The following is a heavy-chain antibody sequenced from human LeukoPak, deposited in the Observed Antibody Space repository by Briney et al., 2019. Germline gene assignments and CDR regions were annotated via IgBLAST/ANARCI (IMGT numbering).Heavy chain of an antibody. V-gene: IGHV4-39*07. CDR3: ARSQQIFGVVTPIAY. CDR1: GGSISSSSYY. J-gene: IGHJ4*02. D-gene: IGHD3-3*01. Sequence: PSETLSLTCTVSGGSISSSSYYWGWIRQPPGKGLEWIGSIYYSGSTYYNPSLKSRVTISVDTSKNQFSLKLGSVTAADTAVYYCARSQQIFGVVTPIAYWGQGTLVTVSS. CDR2: IYYSGST.